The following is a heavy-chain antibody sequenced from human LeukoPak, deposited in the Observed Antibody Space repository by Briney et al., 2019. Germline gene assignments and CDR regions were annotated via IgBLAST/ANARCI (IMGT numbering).Heavy chain of an antibody. Sequence: ASVKVSCKASGYTFRSYEINWVRQAPGQGLECVGWIHPNSGKTGYAQKFQGRVTMTRDTSTETAFMELSSLKFDDTALFYCARGHYGGNRYFDIWGQGTLVTVSS. V-gene: IGHV1-8*01. D-gene: IGHD4-23*01. J-gene: IGHJ4*02. CDR2: IHPNSGKT. CDR3: ARGHYGGNRYFDI. CDR1: GYTFRSYE.